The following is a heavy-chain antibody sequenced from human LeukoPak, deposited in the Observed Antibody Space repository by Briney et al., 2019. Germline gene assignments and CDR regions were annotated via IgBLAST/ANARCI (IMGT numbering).Heavy chain of an antibody. CDR3: ARIGRNYRRSSASWYYFDN. Sequence: LQTLSLTCAVSGDSIKSVGYSWSWIRQPPGKRLEWLGYVYQSGNANYNPSLNSRLTISVDTSRNEFSLKLTSVTAADTAVYYCARIGRNYRRSSASWYYFDNWGQGTLVTVSS. D-gene: IGHD2-2*01. CDR1: GDSIKSVGYS. J-gene: IGHJ4*02. CDR2: VYQSGNA. V-gene: IGHV4-30-4*07.